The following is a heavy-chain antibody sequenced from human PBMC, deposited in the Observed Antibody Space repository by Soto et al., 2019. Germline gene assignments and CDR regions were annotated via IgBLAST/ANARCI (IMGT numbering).Heavy chain of an antibody. CDR3: ASFSMIAAAGDYYYGMDV. D-gene: IGHD6-13*01. V-gene: IGHV4-59*01. Sequence: KTSETLSLTCTVSGGSISSYYWSWIRQPPGKGLEWIGYIYYSGSTNYNPSLKSRVTISVDTSKNQFSLKLSSVTAADTAVYYRASFSMIAAAGDYYYGMDVWGQGTTVTVSS. CDR1: GGSISSYY. CDR2: IYYSGST. J-gene: IGHJ6*02.